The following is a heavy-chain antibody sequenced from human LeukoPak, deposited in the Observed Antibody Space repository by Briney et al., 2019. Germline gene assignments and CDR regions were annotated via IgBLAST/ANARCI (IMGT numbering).Heavy chain of an antibody. V-gene: IGHV4-39*07. Sequence: SETLSLTCTVSGGSISSSSYYWGWIRQPPGKGLEWIGSIYYSGSTYYNPSLKSRVTISVDTPKNQFSLKLSSVTAADTAVYYCARDSRFGVTPFDYWGQGTLVTVSS. CDR2: IYYSGST. CDR1: GGSISSSSYY. J-gene: IGHJ4*02. CDR3: ARDSRFGVTPFDY. D-gene: IGHD3-16*01.